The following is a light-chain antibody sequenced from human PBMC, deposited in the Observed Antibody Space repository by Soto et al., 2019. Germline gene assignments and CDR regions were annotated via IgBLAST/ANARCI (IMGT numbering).Light chain of an antibody. Sequence: EIVLTQSPATLSLSPGERATLSCRASQSVSSYLAWYQQKPGQDPRLLIYDASNRATGIPARFSGSGSGTDFTLTISSLEPEDFAVYYCQQRSNWPPYTFGQGTKVDIK. CDR1: QSVSSY. V-gene: IGKV3-11*01. CDR2: DAS. J-gene: IGKJ2*01. CDR3: QQRSNWPPYT.